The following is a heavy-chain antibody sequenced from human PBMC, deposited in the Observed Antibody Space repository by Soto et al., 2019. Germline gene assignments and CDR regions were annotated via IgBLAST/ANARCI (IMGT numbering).Heavy chain of an antibody. Sequence: PGVSLRLSWLASGFTFSSYAMSWVRQAPGKGLEWVSAISGSGGSTYYADSVKGRFTISRDNSKNTLYLQMNSLRAEDTAVYYCAKEAFYGGDGRRVGYGGKGTLVGVFS. CDR3: AKEAFYGGDGRRVGY. D-gene: IGHD5-12*01. J-gene: IGHJ4*02. CDR2: ISGSGGST. V-gene: IGHV3-23*01. CDR1: GFTFSSYA.